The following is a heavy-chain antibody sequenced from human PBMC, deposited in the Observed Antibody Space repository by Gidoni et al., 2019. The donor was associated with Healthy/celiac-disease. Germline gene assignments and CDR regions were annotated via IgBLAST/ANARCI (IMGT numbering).Heavy chain of an antibody. CDR1: GYTFPSYD. CDR3: ARGLRSYDILTGYYKSGAFDI. Sequence: QVQLVQSGAEVKKPGASVKVSCKASGYTFPSYDINWVRQATGQGLEWMGWMNPNSGNTGYAQKFQGRVTMTRNTSISTAYMELSSLRSEDTAVYYCARGLRSYDILTGYYKSGAFDIWGQGTMVTVSS. CDR2: MNPNSGNT. V-gene: IGHV1-8*01. J-gene: IGHJ3*02. D-gene: IGHD3-9*01.